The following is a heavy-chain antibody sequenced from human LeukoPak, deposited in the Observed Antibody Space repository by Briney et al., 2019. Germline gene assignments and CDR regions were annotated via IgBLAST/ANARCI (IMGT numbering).Heavy chain of an antibody. CDR3: ARWGLGPSFDY. J-gene: IGHJ4*02. Sequence: TGGSLRLSCAASGFTFSSYAMSWVRQAPGKGLEWVANIKQDGSEKYYVDSVKGRFTISRDNAQNSLYLQMNSLRVEDTTVYYCARWGLGPSFDYWGQGTRVTVSS. V-gene: IGHV3-7*01. CDR1: GFTFSSYA. D-gene: IGHD1-26*01. CDR2: IKQDGSEK.